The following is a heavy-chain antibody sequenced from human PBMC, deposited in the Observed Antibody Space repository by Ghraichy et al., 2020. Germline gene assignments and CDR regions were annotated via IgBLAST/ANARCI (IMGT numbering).Heavy chain of an antibody. CDR3: ARAVGCSSTSCYMGEYYYYGMDV. Sequence: GGSLRLSCAASGFTFSSYSMNWVRQAPGKGLEWVSSISSSSSYIYYADSVKGRFTISRDNAKNSLYLQMNSLRAEDMAVYYCARAVGCSSTSCYMGEYYYYGMDVWGKGTTVTVSS. CDR1: GFTFSSYS. D-gene: IGHD2-2*02. V-gene: IGHV3-21*01. J-gene: IGHJ6*04. CDR2: ISSSSSYI.